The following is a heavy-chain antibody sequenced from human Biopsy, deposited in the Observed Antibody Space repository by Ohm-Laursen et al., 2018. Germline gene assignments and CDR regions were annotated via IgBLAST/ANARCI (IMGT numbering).Heavy chain of an antibody. CDR1: GFTFSSYG. J-gene: IGHJ6*02. CDR2: ISNDGDIK. CDR3: AKDWFPYADYARAHGVDV. D-gene: IGHD3-16*01. Sequence: SLRLSCTAFGFTFSSYGMHWVRQAPGKGLEWVSLISNDGDIKYSADSMEGRFTISRDNSRNTLFLQMNSLRPEDTAVYYCAKDWFPYADYARAHGVDVWGQGTTVTVSS. V-gene: IGHV3-30*18.